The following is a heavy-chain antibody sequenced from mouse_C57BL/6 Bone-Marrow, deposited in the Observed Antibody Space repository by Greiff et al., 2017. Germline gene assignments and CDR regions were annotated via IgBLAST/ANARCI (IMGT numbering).Heavy chain of an antibody. CDR2: IYWDDDK. Sequence: VMLVESGPGILQSSQTLSLTCSFSGFSLSTSGMGVSWIRQPSGKGLEWLAPIYWDDDKRSTPSLKGRLTISKDTSRNQVFLKITSVDTADTATYYCARSDYGSSPWYFDVWGTGTTVTVSS. CDR3: ARSDYGSSPWYFDV. V-gene: IGHV8-12*01. J-gene: IGHJ1*03. CDR1: GFSLSTSGMG. D-gene: IGHD1-1*01.